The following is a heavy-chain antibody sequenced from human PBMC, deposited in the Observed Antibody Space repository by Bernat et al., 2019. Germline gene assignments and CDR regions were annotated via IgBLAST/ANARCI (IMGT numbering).Heavy chain of an antibody. D-gene: IGHD3-10*01. CDR3: ARDLGYYYGSGKVEDYYMDV. V-gene: IGHV3-53*05. CDR1: GFTVSSNY. Sequence: EVQLVETGGGLIQPGGSLRLSCAASGFTVSSNYMSWVRQAPGKGLEWVSVIYSGGSTYSADSVKCRFTISRDNSKNTLYLQMNSLRAEDTAVYYCARDLGYYYGSGKVEDYYMDVWGTGTTVTVSS. J-gene: IGHJ6*03. CDR2: IYSGGST.